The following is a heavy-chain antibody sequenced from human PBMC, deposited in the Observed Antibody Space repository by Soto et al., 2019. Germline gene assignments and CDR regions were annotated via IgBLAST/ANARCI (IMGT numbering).Heavy chain of an antibody. J-gene: IGHJ6*02. V-gene: IGHV2-26*01. CDR3: ARIPEVSSSWPYGMDV. CDR2: IFSNDEK. Sequence: QVTLKESGPVLVKPTETLTLTCTVSGFSLSNARMGVSWIRQPPGKALEWLAHIFSNDEKSYSTSLKSRLTISKATSKSQVVLTMTNMDPVDTATYYCARIPEVSSSWPYGMDVWGQGTTVTVSS. D-gene: IGHD6-13*01. CDR1: GFSLSNARMG.